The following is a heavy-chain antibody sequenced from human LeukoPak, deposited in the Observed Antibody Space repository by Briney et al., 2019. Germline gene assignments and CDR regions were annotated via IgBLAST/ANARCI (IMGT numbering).Heavy chain of an antibody. Sequence: GASVKVSCKASGFTFTSSAMQWVRQARGQRLEWIGWIVVGSGNTNYAQKFRERVTITRDMSTSTAYMELSSLRSEDTAVYYCAAAPDTIDAFDIWGQGTMVTVSS. CDR2: IVVGSGNT. CDR3: AAAPDTIDAFDI. J-gene: IGHJ3*02. CDR1: GFTFTSSA. V-gene: IGHV1-58*02. D-gene: IGHD3-3*01.